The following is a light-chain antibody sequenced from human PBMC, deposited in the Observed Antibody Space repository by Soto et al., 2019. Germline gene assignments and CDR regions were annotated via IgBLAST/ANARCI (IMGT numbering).Light chain of an antibody. CDR3: QQYYSYPRT. J-gene: IGKJ1*01. CDR2: AAS. V-gene: IGKV1-8*01. Sequence: AIRMTQSPSSFSASTGDRVTITCRASQGISSYLAWYQQKPGKAPKLLIYAASTLQSGVPSRFSGSGSGTEFSLTISCLQAEDFATYYCQQYYSYPRTFGPGTKVEI. CDR1: QGISSY.